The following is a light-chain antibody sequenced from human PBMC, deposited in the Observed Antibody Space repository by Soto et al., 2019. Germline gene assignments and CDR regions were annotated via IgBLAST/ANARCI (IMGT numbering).Light chain of an antibody. CDR2: GAS. J-gene: IGKJ5*01. Sequence: EILMTQSPAPLSVSPGDRATLSCWARQRVSSSLAWYPQQPRQAPRLLIYGASTRATGIPARFSGSDSGTEYTLTISSLQSEDVAVYYCQQYNNWPITFGQGTRLEIK. V-gene: IGKV3-15*01. CDR3: QQYNNWPIT. CDR1: QRVSSS.